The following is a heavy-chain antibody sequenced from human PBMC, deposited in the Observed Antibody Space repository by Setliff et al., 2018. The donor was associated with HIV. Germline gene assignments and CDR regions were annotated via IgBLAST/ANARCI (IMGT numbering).Heavy chain of an antibody. CDR2: INHSGST. D-gene: IGHD3-22*01. V-gene: IGHV4-34*01. J-gene: IGHJ4*02. CDR1: GGSFSGYY. Sequence: PSETLSLTCAVYGGSFSGYYWSWIRQPPGKGLEWIREINHSGSTNYNPSLKSRVTISLGTSKNQLSLKLSSVTAADTAVYYCAQYYYDTSGQPFDYWGQGTLVTVSS. CDR3: AQYYYDTSGQPFDY.